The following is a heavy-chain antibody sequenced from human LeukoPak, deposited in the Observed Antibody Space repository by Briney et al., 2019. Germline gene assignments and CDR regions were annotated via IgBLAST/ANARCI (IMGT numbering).Heavy chain of an antibody. CDR3: ARDCSGGSCYSAFDY. CDR1: GFTFSSYA. D-gene: IGHD2-15*01. V-gene: IGHV3-21*01. Sequence: GGSLRLSCAASGFTFSSYAMSWVRQAPGKGLEWVSSISSSSSYIYYADSVKGRFTISRDNAKNSLYLQMNSLRAEDTAVYYCARDCSGGSCYSAFDYWGQGTLVTVSS. CDR2: ISSSSSYI. J-gene: IGHJ4*02.